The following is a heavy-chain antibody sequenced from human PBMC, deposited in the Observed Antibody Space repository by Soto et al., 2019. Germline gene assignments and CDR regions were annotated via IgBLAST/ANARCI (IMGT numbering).Heavy chain of an antibody. Sequence: SVKVSCKASGGTFSSYAISWVRQAPGQGLEWMGGIIPIFGTANYAQKFQGRVTITADESTSTAYMELSSLRSEDTAVYYCASPYSSGWSAHYYYGMDVWGQGTTLTVSS. CDR2: IIPIFGTA. CDR3: ASPYSSGWSAHYYYGMDV. CDR1: GGTFSSYA. J-gene: IGHJ6*02. V-gene: IGHV1-69*13. D-gene: IGHD6-19*01.